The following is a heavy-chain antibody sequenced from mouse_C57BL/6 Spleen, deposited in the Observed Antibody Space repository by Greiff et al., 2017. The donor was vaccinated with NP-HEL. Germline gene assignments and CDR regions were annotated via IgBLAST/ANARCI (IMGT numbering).Heavy chain of an antibody. CDR1: GFTFTDYY. J-gene: IGHJ4*01. CDR3: ARYEDVMDY. V-gene: IGHV7-3*01. Sequence: EVKLMESGGGLVQPGGSLSLSCAASGFTFTDYYMSWVRQPPGKALEWLGFIRNKANGYTTEYSASVKGRFTISRDNSQSILYLQMNALRAEDSATYYCARYEDVMDYWGQGTSVTVSS. CDR2: IRNKANGYTT.